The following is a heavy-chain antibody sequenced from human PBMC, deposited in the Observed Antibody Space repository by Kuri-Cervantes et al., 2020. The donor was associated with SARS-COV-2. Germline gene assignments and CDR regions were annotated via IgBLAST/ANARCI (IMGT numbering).Heavy chain of an antibody. J-gene: IGHJ6*03. CDR1: GGSISSGDYY. D-gene: IGHD6-25*01. CDR2: IYYSGST. CDR3: ARQEAAATVLYYYYMDV. Sequence: LRLSCTVSGGSISSGDYYWSWIRQPPGKGLEWIGYIYYSGSTYYNPSLKSRVTISVDTSKNQFSLKLSSVTAADTAVYYCARQEAAATVLYYYYMDVWGKGTTVTVSS. V-gene: IGHV4-30-4*08.